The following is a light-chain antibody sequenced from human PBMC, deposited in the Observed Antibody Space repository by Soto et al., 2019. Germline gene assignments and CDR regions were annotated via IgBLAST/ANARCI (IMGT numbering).Light chain of an antibody. J-gene: IGLJ1*01. Sequence: QSVLAQAAAVSGTFEQSITISCSGPNTDLGVYGYVSWYQHHPGKAPKLLIYDVNNRPSEISDRFSGSKSGDTASLTISGLQAEDEADYFCFSKISGFVYGFGTGTKVTVL. CDR3: FSKISGFVYG. CDR2: DVN. V-gene: IGLV2-14*01. CDR1: NTDLGVYGY.